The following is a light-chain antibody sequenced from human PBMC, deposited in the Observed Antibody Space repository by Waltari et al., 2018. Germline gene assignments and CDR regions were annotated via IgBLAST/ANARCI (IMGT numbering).Light chain of an antibody. CDR3: QRYDNLPVFA. CDR2: DAS. J-gene: IGKJ3*01. V-gene: IGKV1-33*01. CDR1: QPITNY. Sequence: DIQLTQSPSSLSASVGDIVIITCQASQPITNYLNWYQQKPGKAPELLIYDASKLQTGVPSRFSGSQSGTEFTFTIASLQPEDVATYYCQRYDNLPVFAFGPGTKVNVK.